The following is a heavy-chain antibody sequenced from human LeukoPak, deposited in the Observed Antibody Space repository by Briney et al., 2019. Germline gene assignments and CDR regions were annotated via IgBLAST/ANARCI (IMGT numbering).Heavy chain of an antibody. CDR2: INQDGSEK. CDR1: GFTFRSYW. D-gene: IGHD3-3*01. J-gene: IGHJ6*03. CDR3: ARDQGFSYYFYYMDV. V-gene: IGHV3-7*01. Sequence: PGGSLRLSCAASGFTFRSYWMSWVRQAPGKGLEWVANINQDGSEKYYVDSVKGRFTIPRDNAKNSLYLQMNSLRAEDTAVYYCARDQGFSYYFYYMDVWGKGTTVTISS.